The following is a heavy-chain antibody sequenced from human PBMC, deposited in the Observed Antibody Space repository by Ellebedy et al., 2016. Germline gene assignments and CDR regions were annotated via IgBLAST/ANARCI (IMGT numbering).Heavy chain of an antibody. CDR3: ARDKYGDYGYDY. D-gene: IGHD4-17*01. Sequence: GESLKISXAASGFTFSKYWMSWVRQAPGKGPEWVANVRQDEREKYYVDSVKSRFTISRDNAKNSLYLQMNSLRAEDTAVYYCARDKYGDYGYDYWGQGTLVTVSS. J-gene: IGHJ4*02. CDR1: GFTFSKYW. V-gene: IGHV3-7*01. CDR2: VRQDEREK.